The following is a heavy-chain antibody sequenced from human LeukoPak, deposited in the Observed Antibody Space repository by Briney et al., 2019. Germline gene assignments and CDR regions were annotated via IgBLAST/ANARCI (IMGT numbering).Heavy chain of an antibody. D-gene: IGHD6-19*01. CDR2: INSDGSST. J-gene: IGHJ4*02. CDR3: AREVVSSGWLDY. Sequence: GGSLRLSCAASGFTFSSYWMHWVRQAPGKGLVWVSRINSDGSSTSYADSVKGRFTISRDNAKNTLYLQMNSLRGEDTAVYYCAREVVSSGWLDYWGQGTLVTVSS. V-gene: IGHV3-74*01. CDR1: GFTFSSYW.